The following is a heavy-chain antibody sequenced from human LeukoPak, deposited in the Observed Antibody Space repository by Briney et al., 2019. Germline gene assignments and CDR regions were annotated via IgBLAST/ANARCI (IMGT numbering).Heavy chain of an antibody. J-gene: IGHJ4*02. CDR2: ISGSGGST. CDR3: AKVRPNYYGSGSYYQYFDY. CDR1: GFTFSSYA. Sequence: PGGSLRLSCAASGFTFSSYATSWVRQAPGKGLEWVSTISGSGGSTYYADSVKGRFTISRDNSKNTLYLQMNSLRAEDTAVYYCAKVRPNYYGSGSYYQYFDYWGQGTLVTVSS. V-gene: IGHV3-23*01. D-gene: IGHD3-10*01.